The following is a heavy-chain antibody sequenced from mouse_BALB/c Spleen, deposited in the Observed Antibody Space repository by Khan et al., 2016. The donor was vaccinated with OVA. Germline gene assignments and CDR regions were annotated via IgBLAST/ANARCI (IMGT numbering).Heavy chain of an antibody. J-gene: IGHJ3*01. V-gene: IGHV1S81*02. D-gene: IGHD3-2*01. Sequence: QVQLQQSGAELVKPGASVKLSCKASGYTFTSYYMYWLKQSPGQGLEWIAEINPSNGGTNFNEKFKSKATLTVDKSSSTAYMQLSSLTSEDSAIYSCTRRGTARATLWFAYWGQGTMLTVSA. CDR2: INPSNGGT. CDR1: GYTFTSYY. CDR3: TRRGTARATLWFAY.